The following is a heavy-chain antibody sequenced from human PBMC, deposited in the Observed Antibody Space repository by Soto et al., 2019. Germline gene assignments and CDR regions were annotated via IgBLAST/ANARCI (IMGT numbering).Heavy chain of an antibody. Sequence: QVQLQQWGAGLLKPSETLSLTCAVYGGSFSGYYWSWIRQPPGKGLEWIGEINHSGSTNYNPSLKSRVTISVDTSKNQFSLKLSSVTAADTAVYYCARTYSDGWAGWFDPWGQGTLVTVSS. J-gene: IGHJ5*02. D-gene: IGHD1-26*01. V-gene: IGHV4-34*01. CDR3: ARTYSDGWAGWFDP. CDR2: INHSGST. CDR1: GGSFSGYY.